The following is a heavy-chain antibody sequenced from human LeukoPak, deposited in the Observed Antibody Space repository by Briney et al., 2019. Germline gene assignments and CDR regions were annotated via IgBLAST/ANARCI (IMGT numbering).Heavy chain of an antibody. J-gene: IGHJ4*02. CDR2: MNPTRGHT. CDR3: ARGLVYGDYVDY. V-gene: IGHV1-8*02. CDR1: GYTFTSYD. Sequence: GASVKVSCKASGYTFTSYDINWVRQATGQGLEWVGWMNPTRGHTGYAQKFQGRVTMTRNTSISTAYMEVSSLRSEDTAVYYCARGLVYGDYVDYWGQGTLVTVSS. D-gene: IGHD4-17*01.